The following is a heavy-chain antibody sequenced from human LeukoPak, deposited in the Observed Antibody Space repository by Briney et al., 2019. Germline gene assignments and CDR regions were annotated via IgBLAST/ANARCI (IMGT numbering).Heavy chain of an antibody. D-gene: IGHD5-18*01. V-gene: IGHV3-30*02. J-gene: IGHJ6*03. Sequence: PGGSLRLSCAASGFTFSSYGMHWVRQAPGKGLEWVAFIRYDGSNKYYADSVKRGFTISRDNSKNPLYLQMNSLRAEDTAVYYCAKDRNVDTERALPLRPPGDYLYYYYMDVWGKGTTVTISS. CDR2: IRYDGSNK. CDR3: AKDRNVDTERALPLRPPGDYLYYYYMDV. CDR1: GFTFSSYG.